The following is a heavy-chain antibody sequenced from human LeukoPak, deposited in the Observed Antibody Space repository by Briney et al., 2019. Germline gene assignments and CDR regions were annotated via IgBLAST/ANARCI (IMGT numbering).Heavy chain of an antibody. J-gene: IGHJ4*02. CDR1: GFTFSSYW. V-gene: IGHV3-74*01. CDR2: INSDGSSI. D-gene: IGHD6-13*01. CDR3: VRDLSGIAAL. Sequence: GGSLRLSCAASGFTFSSYWMHWVRQAPGKELVWVSRINSDGSSISNADSVKGRLTISRDNAKNTLHLQMDSLRAEDTAVYYCVRDLSGIAALWGQGTLVTVSS.